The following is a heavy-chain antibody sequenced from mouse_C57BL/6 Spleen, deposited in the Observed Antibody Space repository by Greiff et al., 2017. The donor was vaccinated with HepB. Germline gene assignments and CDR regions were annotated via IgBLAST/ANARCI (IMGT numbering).Heavy chain of an antibody. V-gene: IGHV5-4*01. CDR3: ARDSSIGY. CDR1: GFTFSSYA. D-gene: IGHD3-2*02. J-gene: IGHJ4*01. CDR2: ISDGGSYT. Sequence: EVHLVESGGGLVKPGGSLKLSCAASGFTFSSYAMSWVRQTPEKRLEWVATISDGGSYTYYPDNVKGRFTISRDNAKNNLYLQMSHLKSEDTAMYYCARDSSIGYWGQGTSVTVSS.